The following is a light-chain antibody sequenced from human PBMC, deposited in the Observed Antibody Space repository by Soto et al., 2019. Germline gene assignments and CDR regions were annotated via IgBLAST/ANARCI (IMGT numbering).Light chain of an antibody. CDR1: SSDVGAYNY. Sequence: QSALTQPASVSGSPGQSITISCTGTSSDVGAYNYVSWYQQHPGKAPKLMIFEVTNRPSGLSDRFSDSKSGDTASLTISGLQAEDEADYYCSAYTTSNTLVFGGGTKLTVL. V-gene: IGLV2-14*01. CDR2: EVT. J-gene: IGLJ2*01. CDR3: SAYTTSNTLV.